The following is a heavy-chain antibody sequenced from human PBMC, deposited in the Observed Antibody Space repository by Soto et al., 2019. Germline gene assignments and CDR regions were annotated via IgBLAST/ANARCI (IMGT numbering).Heavy chain of an antibody. Sequence: SVKVSCKASGGTFSSYAISWVRHAPGQGLEWMGGIIPIFGTANYAQKFQGRVTITADESTSTAYMELSSLRSEDTAVYYCARDIRYCSGGSCYGPVAFDIWGQGTMVTVSS. J-gene: IGHJ3*02. CDR2: IIPIFGTA. V-gene: IGHV1-69*13. CDR1: GGTFSSYA. D-gene: IGHD2-15*01. CDR3: ARDIRYCSGGSCYGPVAFDI.